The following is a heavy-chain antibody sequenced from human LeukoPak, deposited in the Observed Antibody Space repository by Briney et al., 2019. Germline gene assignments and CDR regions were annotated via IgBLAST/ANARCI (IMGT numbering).Heavy chain of an antibody. CDR3: ARGLLWLF. CDR2: IKQDGSEK. D-gene: IGHD3-10*01. Sequence: GGSLRLSCAASGFTLSSYWMIWVRQAPGKGLEWVANIKQDGSEKYYVDSVKGRFTISRDNAKNSVYLQMNSLRVEDTAVYYCARGLLWLFGGQGTLVTDSS. V-gene: IGHV3-7*01. J-gene: IGHJ4*02. CDR1: GFTLSSYW.